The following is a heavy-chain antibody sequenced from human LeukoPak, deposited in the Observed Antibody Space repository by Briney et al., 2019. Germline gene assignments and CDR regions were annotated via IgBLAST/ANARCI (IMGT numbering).Heavy chain of an antibody. CDR2: FNPIFGSA. V-gene: IGHV1-69*13. CDR3: AGYRFSSSPLLSMDV. D-gene: IGHD6-13*01. Sequence: SVKVSCKASGDSFGTYGITWVRQAPGEGLEWMGGFNPIFGSAQYAQKFQGRVTITADESTSTAYMELSSLRSEDTAVYYCAGYRFSSSPLLSMDVWGKGTTVTVSS. CDR1: GDSFGTYG. J-gene: IGHJ6*03.